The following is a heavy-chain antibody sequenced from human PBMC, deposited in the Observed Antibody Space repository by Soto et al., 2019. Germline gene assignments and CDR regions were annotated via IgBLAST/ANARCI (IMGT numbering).Heavy chain of an antibody. CDR2: ISSSGSTI. D-gene: IGHD6-6*01. J-gene: IGHJ6*02. V-gene: IGHV3-48*03. Sequence: VGSLRLSCAASGFTFSSYEMNWVRQAPGKGLEWVSYISSSGSTIYYADSVKGRFTISRDNAKNSLYLQMNSLRAEDTAVYYCLGRVIAARLRGARYYYGMDVWGQGTTVTVSS. CDR1: GFTFSSYE. CDR3: LGRVIAARLRGARYYYGMDV.